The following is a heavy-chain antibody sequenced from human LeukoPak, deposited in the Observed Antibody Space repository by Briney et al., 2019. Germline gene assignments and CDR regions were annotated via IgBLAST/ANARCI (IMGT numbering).Heavy chain of an antibody. J-gene: IGHJ3*02. V-gene: IGHV3-74*01. CDR3: AREDVDITVATSGAFDI. Sequence: GGSLRPSCAASGFTFNRFWMHWVRQAPGKGLVWVSRIISDGSSTNYADSVKGRFTISRDNAKSTLYLQMNSLRAEDTALYYCAREDVDITVATSGAFDIWGQGTMVTVSS. CDR2: IISDGSST. D-gene: IGHD6-19*01. CDR1: GFTFNRFW.